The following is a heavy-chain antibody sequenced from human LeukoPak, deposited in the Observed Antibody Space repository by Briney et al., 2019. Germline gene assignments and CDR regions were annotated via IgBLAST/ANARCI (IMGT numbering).Heavy chain of an antibody. V-gene: IGHV3-21*01. CDR1: GFTFSRYS. J-gene: IGHJ6*02. CDR2: ISSGSNYI. CDR3: ARDGYV. Sequence: PGGPLRLSCAASGFTFSRYSMNWVRQTPGKGLEWVSSISSGSNYIYYADSVKGRFTISRGNAKNSLYLQLNSLRAEDTAVYYCARDGYVWGQGTTVTVSS.